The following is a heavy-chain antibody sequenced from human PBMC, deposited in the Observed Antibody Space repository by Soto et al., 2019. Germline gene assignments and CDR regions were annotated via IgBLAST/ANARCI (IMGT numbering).Heavy chain of an antibody. CDR2: ISGSGGST. J-gene: IGHJ4*02. Sequence: PGGSLRLSCAASGFTFSSYAMSWVRQAPGKGLEWVSAISGSGGSTYYADSVKGRFTISRDNSKNTLYLQMNSLRAEDTAVYYCAKDGRGSYGSGSYYRHLSDYWGQGTLVTVSS. V-gene: IGHV3-23*01. D-gene: IGHD3-10*01. CDR3: AKDGRGSYGSGSYYRHLSDY. CDR1: GFTFSSYA.